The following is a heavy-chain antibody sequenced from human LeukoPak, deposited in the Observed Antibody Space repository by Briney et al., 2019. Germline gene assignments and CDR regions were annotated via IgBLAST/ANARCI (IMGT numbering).Heavy chain of an antibody. V-gene: IGHV1-2*02. Sequence: ASVKVSCKASGYTFTGYYMHWVRQAPGQGLEWMGWINPNSGGTNYAQKCQGRVTMTRDTSISTAYMELSRLRSDDTALYYCAREYSSSSPFYWGQGTLVTVSS. J-gene: IGHJ4*02. CDR1: GYTFTGYY. CDR3: AREYSSSSPFY. CDR2: INPNSGGT. D-gene: IGHD6-6*01.